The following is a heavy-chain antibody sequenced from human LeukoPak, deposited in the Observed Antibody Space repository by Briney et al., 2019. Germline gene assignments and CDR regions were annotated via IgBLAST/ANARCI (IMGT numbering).Heavy chain of an antibody. J-gene: IGHJ4*02. CDR2: VYTSGNT. CDR3: AREYFHDGTGYSVSFDY. CDR1: GGSFTSYY. V-gene: IGHV4-4*07. Sequence: PSETLSLTCTVSGGSFTSYYWSWIRQPAGKGLEWIGRVYTSGNTNYNPSLKSRVTMSVDTSKNQFSLKLSYVTAADTAVYYCAREYFHDGTGYSVSFDYWGQGTLVTVSS. D-gene: IGHD3/OR15-3a*01.